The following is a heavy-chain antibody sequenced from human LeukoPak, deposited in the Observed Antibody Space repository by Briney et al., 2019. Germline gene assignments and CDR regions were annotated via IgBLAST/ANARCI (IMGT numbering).Heavy chain of an antibody. CDR1: GYTFTSYY. V-gene: IGHV1-46*01. CDR3: ARDGAFLYGDYGEDY. D-gene: IGHD4-17*01. J-gene: IGHJ4*02. CDR2: INPSGGST. Sequence: GASVKVSCKASGYTFTSYYMHWVRQAPGQGLEWMGIINPSGGSTSYAQKFQGRVTMTRDMSTSTVYMELSSLRSEDTAVYYCARDGAFLYGDYGEDYWGQGTLVTVSS.